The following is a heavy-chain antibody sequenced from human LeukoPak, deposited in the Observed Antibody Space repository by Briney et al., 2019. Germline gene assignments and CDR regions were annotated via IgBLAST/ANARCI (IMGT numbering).Heavy chain of an antibody. Sequence: ASVKVSCKASGYTFTSYYMHWVRQAPGQGLEWMGIINPSGGSTSYAQKFQGRVTITRDMSTSTAYMELSSLRSEDTAVYYCAAFRFPSYGVEYPWGQGTLVTVSS. D-gene: IGHD3-3*01. CDR1: GYTFTSYY. CDR3: AAFRFPSYGVEYP. CDR2: INPSGGST. V-gene: IGHV1-46*01. J-gene: IGHJ5*02.